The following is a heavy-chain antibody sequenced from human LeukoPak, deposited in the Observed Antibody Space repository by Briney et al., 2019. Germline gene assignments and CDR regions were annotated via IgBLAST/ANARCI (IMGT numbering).Heavy chain of an antibody. J-gene: IGHJ4*02. D-gene: IGHD3-10*01. Sequence: ASVKVSCKASGYTFTGYYMHWVRQGPGQGLEWMGWINPNSGGTNYAQKFQGRVTMTRDTSISTAYMELSRLRSDDTAVYYCARNMVRGVIITAPGYWGQGTLVTVSS. CDR3: ARNMVRGVIITAPGY. V-gene: IGHV1-2*02. CDR2: INPNSGGT. CDR1: GYTFTGYY.